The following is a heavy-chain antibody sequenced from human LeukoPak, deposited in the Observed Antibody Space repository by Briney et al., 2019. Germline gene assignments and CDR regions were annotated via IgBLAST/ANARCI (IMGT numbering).Heavy chain of an antibody. CDR2: ISGSGGST. Sequence: GGSLRLSCAASGFSFSSYGMSWVRQAPGKGLEWVSAISGSGGSTYYADSVKGRFTISRDNSKNTLYLQMNSLRAEDTAVYYCAKRVNSADIRYFDYWGQGTLVTVSS. CDR3: AKRVNSADIRYFDY. J-gene: IGHJ4*02. V-gene: IGHV3-23*01. CDR1: GFSFSSYG. D-gene: IGHD3-9*01.